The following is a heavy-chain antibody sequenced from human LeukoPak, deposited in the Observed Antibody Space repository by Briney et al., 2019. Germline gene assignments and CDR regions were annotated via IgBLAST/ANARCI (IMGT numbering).Heavy chain of an antibody. CDR2: ISYDGSNK. CDR3: ARSPRGAFDI. CDR1: RFTFNEYA. V-gene: IGHV3-30-3*01. J-gene: IGHJ3*02. Sequence: PGGSLRLSCAASRFTFNEYAMHWVRQTPGKGLEWVAVISYDGSNKYYADSVKGRFTISRDNSKNTLYLQMNSLRAEDTAVYYCARSPRGAFDIWGQGTMVTVSS.